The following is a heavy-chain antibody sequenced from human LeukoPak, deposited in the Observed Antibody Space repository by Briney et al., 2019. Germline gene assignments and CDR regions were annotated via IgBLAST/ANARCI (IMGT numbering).Heavy chain of an antibody. CDR2: MYHTGDT. D-gene: IGHD6-19*01. Sequence: LRLSCAASGFTFSSYGMHWIRQPPGKGLEWITCMYHTGDTFYSPSLRSRVTISIDTSKNQFSLKLSSVTAADTALYYCARHVAVAANYDYWGQGSLVIVSS. J-gene: IGHJ4*02. CDR3: ARHVAVAANYDY. CDR1: GFTFSSYG. V-gene: IGHV4-59*04.